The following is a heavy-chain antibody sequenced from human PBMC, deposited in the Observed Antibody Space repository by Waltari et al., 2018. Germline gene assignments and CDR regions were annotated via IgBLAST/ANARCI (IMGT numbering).Heavy chain of an antibody. Sequence: EEKLVETGEGLIQPGESMKVTCLVYGFNFSRYWMNRISQATGKGLVWVARINSDGSDTSYADSVKGRFTISRDNAKNTVYLQMKSLRAEDTAVYYCARVARKTYSSPVPGRDYYYGMDVWGLGTTVTVAS. D-gene: IGHD6-13*01. J-gene: IGHJ6*02. V-gene: IGHV3-74*01. CDR1: GFNFSRYW. CDR3: ARVARKTYSSPVPGRDYYYGMDV. CDR2: INSDGSDT.